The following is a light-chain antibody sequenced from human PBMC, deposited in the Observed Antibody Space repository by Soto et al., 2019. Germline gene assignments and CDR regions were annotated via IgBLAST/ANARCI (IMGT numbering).Light chain of an antibody. V-gene: IGKV3-20*01. CDR1: QSVSSSY. CDR2: GAS. J-gene: IGKJ1*01. CDR3: QQYGGSFGT. Sequence: EVVLTQSPVTLSLSPGERATLSCRASQSVSSSYLAWYQHNPGQAPRLLIYGASSRATGIPDRFSGSGSGTDFTLTISRLEPEDFAVYYCQQYGGSFGTFGQGTKV.